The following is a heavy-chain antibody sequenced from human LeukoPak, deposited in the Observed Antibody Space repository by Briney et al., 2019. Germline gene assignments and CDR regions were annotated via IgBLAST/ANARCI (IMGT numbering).Heavy chain of an antibody. J-gene: IGHJ5*02. CDR3: ARHVEGYCSSTSCPGWFDP. CDR1: GGSISSYY. Sequence: PSETLSLTCTVSGGSISSYYWSWIRQPPGKGLEWIGYIYTSGSTNYNPSLKSRVTISVDTSKNQFSLKLSSVTAADTAVYYCARHVEGYCSSTSCPGWFDPWGQGTLVTVSS. D-gene: IGHD2-2*01. CDR2: IYTSGST. V-gene: IGHV4-4*09.